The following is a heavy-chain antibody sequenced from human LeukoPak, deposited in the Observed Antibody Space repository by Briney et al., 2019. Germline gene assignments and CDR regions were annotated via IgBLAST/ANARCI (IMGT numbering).Heavy chain of an antibody. CDR3: AREEGGWYGVDY. CDR2: IIPIFGTA. J-gene: IGHJ4*02. Sequence: GASVKVSCKASGGTFSSYAIRWARQAPGQGLEWMGGIIPIFGTANYAQKFQGRVTITADKSTSTAYMELSSLRSEDTAVYYCAREEGGWYGVDYWGQGTLVTVSS. V-gene: IGHV1-69*06. CDR1: GGTFSSYA. D-gene: IGHD6-19*01.